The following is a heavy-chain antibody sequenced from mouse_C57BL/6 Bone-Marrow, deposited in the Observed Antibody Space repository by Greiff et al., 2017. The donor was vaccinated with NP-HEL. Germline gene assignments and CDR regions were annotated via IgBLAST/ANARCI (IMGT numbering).Heavy chain of an antibody. CDR1: GFTFSSYT. CDR3: ARHKPSRFAY. V-gene: IGHV5-9*01. CDR2: ISGGGGNT. Sequence: EVKLVESGGGLVKPGGSLKLSCAASGFTFSSYTMSWVRQTPEKRLEWVATISGGGGNTYYPDSVKGRFTISRDNAKNTLYLQMSSLRSEDTALYYCARHKPSRFAYWGQGTLVTVSA. J-gene: IGHJ3*01.